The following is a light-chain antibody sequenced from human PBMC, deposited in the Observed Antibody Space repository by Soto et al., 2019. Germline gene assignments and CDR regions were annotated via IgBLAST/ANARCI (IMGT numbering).Light chain of an antibody. Sequence: QSVLTQPPSASGTPGQRVTISCSGRSSNIGSNTVNWYQQLPGTAPKLLIYSNNQRPSGVPDRFSGSKSGTSASLAISGLQSEDEADYYCAAWDDSLNGPVFGGGTKRTVL. CDR3: AAWDDSLNGPV. V-gene: IGLV1-44*01. J-gene: IGLJ2*01. CDR2: SNN. CDR1: SSNIGSNT.